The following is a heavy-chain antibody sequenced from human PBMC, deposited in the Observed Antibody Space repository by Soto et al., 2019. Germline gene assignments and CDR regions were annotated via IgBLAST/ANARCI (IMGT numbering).Heavy chain of an antibody. D-gene: IGHD3-16*01. J-gene: IGHJ3*02. Sequence: QVHLLQSGPEVKKPGASVKVSCRAFGYKFTEFGISWVRQAPGQGLEWVGWSRADNSHPNYARSLQGRVNVTADTSSSTGEVELPSLRSADTAVYYCARAADRLVIVWGRNDALDIWGQGTVVFVSS. CDR1: GYKFTEFG. CDR2: SRADNSHP. CDR3: ARAADRLVIVWGRNDALDI. V-gene: IGHV1-18*01.